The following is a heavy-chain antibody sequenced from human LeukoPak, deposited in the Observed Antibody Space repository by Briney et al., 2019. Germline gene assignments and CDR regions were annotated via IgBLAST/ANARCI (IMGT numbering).Heavy chain of an antibody. V-gene: IGHV4-59*01. CDR1: GGSISSYY. J-gene: IGHJ4*02. CDR3: ARGGYSYGSFYFDY. Sequence: SETLSLACTVSGGSISSYYWSWIRQPPGKGLEWIGYIYCSGSTNYNPSLKSRVTISVDTSKNQFSLKLSSVTAADTAVYYCARGGYSYGSFYFDYWGQGTLVTVSS. CDR2: IYCSGST. D-gene: IGHD5-18*01.